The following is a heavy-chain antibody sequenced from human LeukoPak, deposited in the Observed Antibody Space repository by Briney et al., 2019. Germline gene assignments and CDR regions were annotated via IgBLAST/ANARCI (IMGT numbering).Heavy chain of an antibody. CDR1: GFTFSGYA. Sequence: PGGSLRLSCAASGFTFSGYAMSWVRQAPGRGLEWVSAISGSAGSTYYADAVKGRFTISRDNSKNTLYLQMNSLRGEDSAVYYCAKEGSGDYYVDYWNQGTRVTVTA. V-gene: IGHV3-23*01. J-gene: IGHJ4*02. CDR2: ISGSAGST. D-gene: IGHD4-17*01. CDR3: AKEGSGDYYVDY.